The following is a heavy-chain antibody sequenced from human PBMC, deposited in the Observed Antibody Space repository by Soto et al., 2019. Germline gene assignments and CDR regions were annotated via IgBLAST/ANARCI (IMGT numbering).Heavy chain of an antibody. J-gene: IGHJ4*02. Sequence: GASVKVSCKASGGTFSSYAISWVRQAPGQGLEWMGGIIPIFGTANYAQKFQGRVTITADESTSTAYMELSSLRSEDTAVYYCARSMRRITMIVVAPFDYWGQGTLVTVSS. V-gene: IGHV1-69*13. CDR2: IIPIFGTA. D-gene: IGHD3-22*01. CDR1: GGTFSSYA. CDR3: ARSMRRITMIVVAPFDY.